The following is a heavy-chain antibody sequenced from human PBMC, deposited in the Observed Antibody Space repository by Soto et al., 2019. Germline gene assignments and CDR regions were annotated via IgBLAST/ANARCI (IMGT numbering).Heavy chain of an antibody. CDR1: GYSFTSYW. V-gene: IGHV5-10-1*01. J-gene: IGHJ6*02. D-gene: IGHD1-1*01. CDR2: IDPSDSYT. CDR3: ASSPPMGQLERPPYYCMDV. Sequence: PGESLKISCKGSGYSFTSYWISWVRQMPGKGLDWMGRIDPSDSYTNYSPSFQGHVTISADKSISTAYLQWSSLKASDTAMYYCASSPPMGQLERPPYYCMDVWGQGTTVTVSS.